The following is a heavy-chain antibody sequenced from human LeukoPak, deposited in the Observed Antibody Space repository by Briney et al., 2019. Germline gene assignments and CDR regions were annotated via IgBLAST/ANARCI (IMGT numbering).Heavy chain of an antibody. CDR1: GFMFNIHE. CDR3: ARVEGEQQLDY. CDR2: MSNDGGTT. D-gene: IGHD6-13*01. V-gene: IGHV3-48*03. J-gene: IGHJ4*02. Sequence: GGSLRLSCVASGFMFNIHEMNWVRQAPGKGLEWISYMSNDGGTTHCADSVKGRFTVSRDNAKNSLYLQMDSLRVEDTAVYYCARVEGEQQLDYWGQGTLVTVPS.